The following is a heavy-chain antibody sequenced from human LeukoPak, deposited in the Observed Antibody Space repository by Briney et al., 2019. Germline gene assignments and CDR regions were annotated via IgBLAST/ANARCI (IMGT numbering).Heavy chain of an antibody. CDR1: GFTFSDYA. D-gene: IGHD6-19*01. Sequence: GGSLRLSCAASGFTFSDYAMSWVRQAPGKGLEWVSGLSVDGDTTYYADSVKGRFTIARDNSRATLSLQLHSLRAEDTAMYYCARRKQWLVAEYFQHWGQGTLVTVSS. CDR3: ARRKQWLVAEYFQH. J-gene: IGHJ1*01. CDR2: LSVDGDTT. V-gene: IGHV3-23*01.